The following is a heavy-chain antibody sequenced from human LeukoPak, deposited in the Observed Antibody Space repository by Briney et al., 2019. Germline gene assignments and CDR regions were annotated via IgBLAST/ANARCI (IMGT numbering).Heavy chain of an antibody. D-gene: IGHD2-15*01. CDR2: INGSGNTT. CDR3: TKERHVAVAVADYYYFYMDV. Sequence: GASLRLSCAASGFTFSNFAMGWVRQSPGKGLEWLSTINGSGNTTFYSDSVKGRFAISRDNSKNTPYLHMHSLRPDDTPTYYCTKERHVAVAVADYYYFYMDVWGGGTAVSVSS. J-gene: IGHJ6*03. V-gene: IGHV3-23*01. CDR1: GFTFSNFA.